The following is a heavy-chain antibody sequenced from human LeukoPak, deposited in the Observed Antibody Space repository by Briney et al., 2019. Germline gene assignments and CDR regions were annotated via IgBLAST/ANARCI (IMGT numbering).Heavy chain of an antibody. CDR2: INSDGSST. V-gene: IGHV3-74*01. CDR3: ARVDDILTGYYGDAFDI. Sequence: PGGSLRLSCAASGFTFSSYWMHWVRHAPGKGLVWVSRINSDGSSTSYADSVKGRFTISRDNAKNTLYLQMNSLRAEDTAVYYCARVDDILTGYYGDAFDIWGQGTMVTVSS. D-gene: IGHD3-9*01. CDR1: GFTFSSYW. J-gene: IGHJ3*02.